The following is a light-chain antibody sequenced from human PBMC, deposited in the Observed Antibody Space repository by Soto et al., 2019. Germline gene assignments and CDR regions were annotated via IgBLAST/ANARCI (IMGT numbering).Light chain of an antibody. J-gene: IGKJ2*01. CDR2: DAS. Sequence: EIVLTQSPATLSLSPGERATLSCRASQSVSTYLAWYQQKPGQAPRLLIYDASNRATGIPGRFSGSGSGTDFNRTSSSLEPEDFAVYYCQQRSNWPPRTFGQGTKLEIK. CDR1: QSVSTY. V-gene: IGKV3-11*01. CDR3: QQRSNWPPRT.